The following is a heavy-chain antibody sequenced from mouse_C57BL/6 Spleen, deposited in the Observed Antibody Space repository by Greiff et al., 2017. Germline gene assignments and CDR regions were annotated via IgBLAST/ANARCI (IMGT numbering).Heavy chain of an antibody. CDR3: ARSYYYGSSGGFAY. V-gene: IGHV1-18*01. D-gene: IGHD1-1*01. Sequence: VQLKESGPELVKPGASVKIPCKASGYTFTDYNMDWVKQSHGKSLEWIGDINPNNGGTIYNQKFKGKATLTVHKSSSTAYMELRSLTSEDTAVYYCARSYYYGSSGGFAYWGQGTLVTVSA. CDR2: INPNNGGT. CDR1: GYTFTDYN. J-gene: IGHJ3*01.